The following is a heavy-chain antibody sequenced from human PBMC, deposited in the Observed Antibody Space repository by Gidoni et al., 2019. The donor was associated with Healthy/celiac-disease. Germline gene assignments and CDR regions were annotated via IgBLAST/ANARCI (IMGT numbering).Heavy chain of an antibody. D-gene: IGHD2-8*02. CDR2: ISSSSSYI. Sequence: EVQLVESGGGLVKPGGSLSLSCAASGFTFSSYSMNWVRQAPGKGLEWVSSISSSSSYIYYADSVKGRFTISRDNAKNSLYLQMNSLRAEDTAVYYCARDTVHTFDIWGQGTMVTVSS. J-gene: IGHJ3*02. CDR3: ARDTVHTFDI. V-gene: IGHV3-21*01. CDR1: GFTFSSYS.